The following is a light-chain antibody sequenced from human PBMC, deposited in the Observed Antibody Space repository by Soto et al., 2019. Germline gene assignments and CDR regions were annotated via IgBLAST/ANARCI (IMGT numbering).Light chain of an antibody. J-gene: IGLJ1*01. CDR3: NSYASSSTPNV. CDR1: GSDVGGYDY. V-gene: IGLV2-14*01. Sequence: QSALTQPASVSGSPGQSITISCTGTGSDVGGYDYVSWYQQHPGKAPKLMIYDVSRRPSGVSYRFSGSKSGNTASLTISGLQAEDEADYYCNSYASSSTPNVFGTGNKVTVL. CDR2: DVS.